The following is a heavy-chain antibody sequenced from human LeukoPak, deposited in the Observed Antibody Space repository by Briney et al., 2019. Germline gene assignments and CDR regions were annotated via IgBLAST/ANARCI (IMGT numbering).Heavy chain of an antibody. J-gene: IGHJ4*02. CDR2: IKQDVSEK. Sequence: PGGSLRLSCAASGFTFSSYWMSWVRQAPGKGLEWVANIKQDVSEKYYVDSLKGRFTISRDNAKNSLYLQMNSLRAEDTAVYYCARVRLQRGFGDFDYWRQGTLVTVSS. V-gene: IGHV3-7*01. CDR3: ARVRLQRGFGDFDY. D-gene: IGHD4-11*01. CDR1: GFTFSSYW.